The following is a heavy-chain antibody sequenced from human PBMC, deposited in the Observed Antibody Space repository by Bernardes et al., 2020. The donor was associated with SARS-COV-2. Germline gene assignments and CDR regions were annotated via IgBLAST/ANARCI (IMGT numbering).Heavy chain of an antibody. J-gene: IGHJ4*02. Sequence: GGSLRLSCAASGFAFRDYAMTWVRQAPGKGLDWVSTLGSDGTIYDADSVKGRFTVSRDNSKTTLYLQMNGLRTEDTAIYYCVPDSKYGSGSYRYWGQGTLVTVSS. CDR3: VPDSKYGSGSYRY. V-gene: IGHV3-23*01. D-gene: IGHD3-10*01. CDR1: GFAFRDYA. CDR2: LGSDGTI.